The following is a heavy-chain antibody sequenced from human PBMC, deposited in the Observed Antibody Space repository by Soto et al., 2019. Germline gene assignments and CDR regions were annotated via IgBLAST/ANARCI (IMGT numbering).Heavy chain of an antibody. J-gene: IGHJ4*02. CDR2: ISYDGANK. CDR3: AREFGRYSSGWSPGY. CDR1: GFTFSSYS. D-gene: IGHD6-19*01. V-gene: IGHV3-30-3*01. Sequence: GGSLRLSCSASGFTFSSYSMYWVRQAPGKGLEWVAVISYDGANKYYADSVKGRFTISRDNSNNTLYLQMNSLRAEDTAVYYCAREFGRYSSGWSPGYWGQGNLVTVSS.